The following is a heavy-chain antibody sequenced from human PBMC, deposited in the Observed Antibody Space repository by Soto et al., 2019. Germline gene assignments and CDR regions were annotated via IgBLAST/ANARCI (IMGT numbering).Heavy chain of an antibody. J-gene: IGHJ4*02. Sequence: KPSETLSLTCTVSGGSISSSSYYWGWIRQPPGKGLEWIGSIYYSGSTYYNPSLKSRVTISVDTTKNQFSLKLSSVTAADTAVYYCARQAEDSYGPFDYWGQGTLVTVSS. CDR2: IYYSGST. CDR3: ARQAEDSYGPFDY. D-gene: IGHD5-18*01. V-gene: IGHV4-39*01. CDR1: GGSISSSSYY.